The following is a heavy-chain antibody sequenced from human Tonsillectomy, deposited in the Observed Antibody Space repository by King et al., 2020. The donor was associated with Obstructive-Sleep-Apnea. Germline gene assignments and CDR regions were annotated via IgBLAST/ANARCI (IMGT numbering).Heavy chain of an antibody. CDR1: VGSISSSY. CDR2: IYESGST. V-gene: IGHV4-59*01. J-gene: IGHJ5*02. CDR3: ARGKRSSWYGGDWYDP. D-gene: IGHD6-13*01. Sequence: QLQESGPGLVKPSETLSLTCTVSVGSISSSYWSWIRQPPGKGLEWIGYIYESGSTKYNPSLKSRVTISLDTSKNQFSLRLSSVTAADTAMYYCARGKRSSWYGGDWYDPWGQGTLVTVSS.